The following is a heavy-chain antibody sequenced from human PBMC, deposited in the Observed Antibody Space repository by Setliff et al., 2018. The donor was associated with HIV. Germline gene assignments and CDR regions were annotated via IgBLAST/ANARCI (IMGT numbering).Heavy chain of an antibody. CDR2: IIPIFGTT. V-gene: IGHV1-69*13. Sequence: ASVKVSCKASGGTFSSYTISWVRQAPGQGLEWMGGIIPIFGTTNYAQKFQGRVTITADESTSTAYMELSSLRSEDTAVYYCAMSMTTYPVSRAFDIWGQGTMVT. J-gene: IGHJ3*02. CDR1: GGTFSSYT. D-gene: IGHD4-4*01. CDR3: AMSMTTYPVSRAFDI.